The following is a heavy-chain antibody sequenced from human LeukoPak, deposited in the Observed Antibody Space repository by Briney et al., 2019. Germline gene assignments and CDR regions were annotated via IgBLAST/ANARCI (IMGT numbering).Heavy chain of an antibody. J-gene: IGHJ4*02. D-gene: IGHD6-13*01. CDR1: GGSISSYY. Sequence: PSETLSLTCTVSGGSISSYYWSWIRQPAGKGLEWIGRIYTSGSTNYNPSLKSRVTMSVDTSKNQFSLKPSSVTAADTAVYYCARQIAAAGGGGFDYWGQGTLVTVSS. V-gene: IGHV4-4*07. CDR3: ARQIAAAGGGGFDY. CDR2: IYTSGST.